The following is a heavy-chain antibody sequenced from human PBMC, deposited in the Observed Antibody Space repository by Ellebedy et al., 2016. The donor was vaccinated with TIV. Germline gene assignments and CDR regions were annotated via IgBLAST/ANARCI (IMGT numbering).Heavy chain of an antibody. CDR1: GDSVSSDNYY. D-gene: IGHD3-10*01. CDR2: VYYRGST. CDR3: ARGYGTGRYGMDV. Sequence: SETLSLTCSVTGDSVSSDNYYWSWIRLAPGRGLEWIGYVYYRGSTKYNSSLKNRVTISEDRSKNEFSLKLTSVTAADTAVYYCARGYGTGRYGMDVWGQGTKVTVSS. J-gene: IGHJ6*02. V-gene: IGHV4-61*01.